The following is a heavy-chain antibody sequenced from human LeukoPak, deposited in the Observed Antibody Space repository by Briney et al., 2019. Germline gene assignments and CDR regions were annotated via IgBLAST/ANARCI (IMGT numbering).Heavy chain of an antibody. CDR3: ARAPSNSGYSYWYFDL. V-gene: IGHV4-39*07. Sequence: PSETLSLTCTVSGGSISSSSFYWGWIRQPPGKGLEWIGSVYYSDSTYYNPSLKSRVTISVDTSMKQFSLKLSSVTAADTAVYYCARAPSNSGYSYWYFDLWGRGTLVTVSS. D-gene: IGHD3-22*01. CDR2: VYYSDST. J-gene: IGHJ2*01. CDR1: GGSISSSSFY.